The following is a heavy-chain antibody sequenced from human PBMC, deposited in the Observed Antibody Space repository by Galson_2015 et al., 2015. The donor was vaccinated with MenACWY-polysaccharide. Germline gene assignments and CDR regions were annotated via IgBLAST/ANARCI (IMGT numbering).Heavy chain of an antibody. J-gene: IGHJ6*02. CDR2: INTNTGNP. V-gene: IGHV7-4-1*02. Sequence: SVKVSCKASGYTFTNYAINWVRQAPGQGLEWLGWINTNTGNPTYAQAFTGRFVFSLDTSVSTAYLQISSLKAEDAAVYYCARVGARWLATYFYYYAMDVWGQGTTVTVSS. D-gene: IGHD6-19*01. CDR3: ARVGARWLATYFYYYAMDV. CDR1: GYTFTNYA.